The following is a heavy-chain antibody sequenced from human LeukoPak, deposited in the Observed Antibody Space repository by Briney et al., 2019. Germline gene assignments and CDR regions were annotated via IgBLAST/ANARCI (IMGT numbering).Heavy chain of an antibody. D-gene: IGHD3-10*02. CDR3: ARDLHYYVAMDV. CDR2: ISTGGTT. Sequence: PGGSLRLSCAASGFTVSTNYMSWVRQVSGEGLEFVSLISTGGTTHYADSVKGRFSISSDNSKNTLYLQMNSLRAEDTAVYYCARDLHYYVAMDVWGQGTTVTVSS. CDR1: GFTVSTNY. J-gene: IGHJ6*02. V-gene: IGHV3-53*01.